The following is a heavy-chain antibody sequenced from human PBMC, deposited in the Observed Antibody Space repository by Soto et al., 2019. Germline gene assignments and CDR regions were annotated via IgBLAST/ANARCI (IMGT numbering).Heavy chain of an antibody. Sequence: KLPETLSLTCSVSGDSISNSRFYWAWIRQPPGEGLEWIGSIYHTGNAYYNPSLKSRVTISVDTSKNQFSLKLTSVTAADAALYYCARDFFDSSDYTTNWFDPWGQGTLVTVSS. CDR1: GDSISNSRFY. CDR3: ARDFFDSSDYTTNWFDP. D-gene: IGHD3-22*01. V-gene: IGHV4-39*01. J-gene: IGHJ5*02. CDR2: IYHTGNA.